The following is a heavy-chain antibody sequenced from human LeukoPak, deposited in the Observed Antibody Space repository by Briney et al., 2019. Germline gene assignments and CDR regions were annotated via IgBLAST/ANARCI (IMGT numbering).Heavy chain of an antibody. CDR2: INEGGSDE. CDR3: AKDQGVVAATRSVAFDI. D-gene: IGHD2-15*01. J-gene: IGHJ3*02. V-gene: IGHV3-7*03. CDR1: GFTFNSYW. Sequence: PGGSLRLSCAASGFTFNSYWMSWVRQAPGKGLEWVASINEGGSDEYYVDSVKGRFTISRDNSKNTLYLQMNSLRAEDTAVYYCAKDQGVVAATRSVAFDIWGQGTMVTVSS.